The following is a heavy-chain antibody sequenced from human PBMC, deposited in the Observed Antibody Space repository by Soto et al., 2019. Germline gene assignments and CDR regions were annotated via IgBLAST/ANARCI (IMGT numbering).Heavy chain of an antibody. J-gene: IGHJ6*02. V-gene: IGHV1-69*13. D-gene: IGHD3-22*01. CDR2: IIPIFGTA. CDR3: ARGRVTEYYYDNYGMDV. Sequence: SVKVSCKASGGTFSSYAISWVRQAPGQGLEWMGGIIPIFGTANYAQKFQGRVTITADESTSTAYMELSSLRSEDTAVYYCARGRVTEYYYDNYGMDVWGQGTTVTVSS. CDR1: GGTFSSYA.